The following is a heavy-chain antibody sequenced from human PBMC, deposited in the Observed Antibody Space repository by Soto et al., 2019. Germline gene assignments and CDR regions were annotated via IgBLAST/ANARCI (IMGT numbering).Heavy chain of an antibody. CDR2: IYYSGST. CDR3: ARLTPSRDYFDY. Sequence: SETLSLTCTVSGGSISSYYWSRIRQPPGKGLEWIGYIYYSGSTNYNPSLKSRVTISVDTSKNQFSLKLSSVTAADTAVYYCARLTPSRDYFDYWGQGTLVTVSS. J-gene: IGHJ4*02. V-gene: IGHV4-59*08. CDR1: GGSISSYY.